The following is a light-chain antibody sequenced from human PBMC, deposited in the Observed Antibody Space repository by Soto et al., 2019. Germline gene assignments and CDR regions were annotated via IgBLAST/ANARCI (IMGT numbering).Light chain of an antibody. CDR3: QQSYTTPRT. Sequence: QMTQSPSYLSASVGAGVTITCRASQTIRTSLNWYQQKPGKAPRLLIYGASTLQSGVPSRFSGTGSATDFTLTISSLQPEDFAIYYRQQSYTTPRTFGQGTKVEV. J-gene: IGKJ1*01. CDR2: GAS. V-gene: IGKV1-39*01. CDR1: QTIRTS.